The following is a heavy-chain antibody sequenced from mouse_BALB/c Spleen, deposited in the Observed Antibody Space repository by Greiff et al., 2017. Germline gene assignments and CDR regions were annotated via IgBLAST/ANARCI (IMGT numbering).Heavy chain of an antibody. D-gene: IGHD1-1*01. CDR2: IWSGGST. CDR3: ATAGEYYGSSLAWFAY. CDR1: GFSLTSYG. Sequence: QVQLKESGPGLVQPSQSLSITCTVSGFSLTSYGVHWVRQSPGKGLEWLGVIWSGGSTDYNAAFISRLSISKDNSTSQAFFKMNSLQADDTAIYYGATAGEYYGSSLAWFAYWGQGTPVTVSA. J-gene: IGHJ3*01. V-gene: IGHV2-4-1*01.